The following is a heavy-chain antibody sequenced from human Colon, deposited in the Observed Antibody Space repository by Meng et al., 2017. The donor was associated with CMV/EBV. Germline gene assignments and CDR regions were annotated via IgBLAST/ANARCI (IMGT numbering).Heavy chain of an antibody. J-gene: IGHJ4*02. V-gene: IGHV3-23*01. CDR3: AKDWKYDFWRGYFPDY. D-gene: IGHD3/OR15-3a*01. CDR2: ISGSGRNT. CDR1: GFRFSRSA. Sequence: GEALKISCVASGFRFSRSAMSWVRQAPGEGLEWVAFISGSGRNTYSAASVKGRFIISRDNSLNTLFLEMNNLGADDTATYYCAKDWKYDFWRGYFPDYWGQGTLVTVSS.